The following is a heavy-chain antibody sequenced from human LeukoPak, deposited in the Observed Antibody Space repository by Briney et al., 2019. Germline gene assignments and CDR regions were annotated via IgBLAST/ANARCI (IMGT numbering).Heavy chain of an antibody. CDR2: INTYTGNP. Sequence: ASVKVSCKASGYTFTSYGISWVRQAPGQGPEWMGWINTYTGNPTYAQGFTGRFVLSLDSSVSTAYLQISGLKAEDTAVYYCARETKQARPGMPAGGIDYWGQGTLVTVSS. D-gene: IGHD6-13*01. CDR1: GYTFTSYG. J-gene: IGHJ4*02. CDR3: ARETKQARPGMPAGGIDY. V-gene: IGHV7-4-1*02.